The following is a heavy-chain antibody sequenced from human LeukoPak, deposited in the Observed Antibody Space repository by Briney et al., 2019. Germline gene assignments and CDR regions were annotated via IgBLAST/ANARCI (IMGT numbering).Heavy chain of an antibody. CDR3: ARAGTYYYDSSGYSGF. D-gene: IGHD3-22*01. CDR2: ISSSGSTI. J-gene: IGHJ3*01. V-gene: IGHV3-11*01. CDR1: GFTFSDYY. Sequence: GGSPRLSCAASGFTFSDYYMSWIRQAPGKGLEWVSYISSSGSTIYYADSVKGRFTISRDNAKNSLYLQMNSLRAEDTAVYYCARAGTYYYDSSGYSGFWGQGTMVTVSS.